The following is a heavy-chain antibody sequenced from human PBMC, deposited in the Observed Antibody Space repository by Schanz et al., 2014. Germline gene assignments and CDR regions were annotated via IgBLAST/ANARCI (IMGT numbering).Heavy chain of an antibody. CDR1: GYSFNDYY. V-gene: IGHV7-4-1*02. CDR2: INTHTGNP. CDR3: AREDYLDSSGYSCGY. Sequence: QVQLVQSGAEVKKPGASVKVSCKTFGYSFNDYYVHWVRQAPGQGLEWMGWINTHTGNPTYAQGFTGRFVFSLDTSVSTAYLQISSLKADDTAVYYCAREDYLDSSGYSCGYWGQGTLVTVSS. D-gene: IGHD3-22*01. J-gene: IGHJ4*02.